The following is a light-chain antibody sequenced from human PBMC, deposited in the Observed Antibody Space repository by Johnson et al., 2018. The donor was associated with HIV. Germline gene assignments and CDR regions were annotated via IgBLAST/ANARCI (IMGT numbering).Light chain of an antibody. CDR3: GTWDTSLSAGGV. Sequence: QSVLTQAPSASGPPGQRVTISCSGSSSNIGSNTVNWYQQLPGTAPKLLIYRNNQRPSGVPDRFSGSKSGTSATLGITGLQTGDEADYYCGTWDTSLSAGGVFGTGTKVTVL. CDR1: SSNIGSNT. V-gene: IGLV1-44*01. CDR2: RNN. J-gene: IGLJ1*01.